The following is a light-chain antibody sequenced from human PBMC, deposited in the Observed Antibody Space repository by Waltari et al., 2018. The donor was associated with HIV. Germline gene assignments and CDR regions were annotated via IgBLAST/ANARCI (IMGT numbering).Light chain of an antibody. J-gene: IGLJ1*01. CDR1: NDDIGGFNY. CDR3: SSSVLTRALV. Sequence: QSVLTQPASVSASPGPSLTITCSGTNDDIGGFNYLSWHQQYPGKAPKVILYEVTKRPSGISSRFSGSKSGDTASLTISGLQSEDEALYFCSSSVLTRALVFGTGTKVTVL. CDR2: EVT. V-gene: IGLV2-14*01.